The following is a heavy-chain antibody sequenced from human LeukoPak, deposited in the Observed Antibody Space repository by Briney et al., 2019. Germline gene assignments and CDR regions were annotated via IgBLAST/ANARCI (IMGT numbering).Heavy chain of an antibody. J-gene: IGHJ4*02. CDR2: INWNGDST. V-gene: IGHV3-20*04. Sequence: GGSLRLSCTVSGFTVSSNSMSWVRQAPGKGLEWVSSINWNGDSTAYSDSVKGRFTVSRDNAKNSLYLQMNSLRAEDTALYYCARGPNFFNYWGQGTLVTVSS. CDR1: GFTVSSNS. CDR3: ARGPNFFNY.